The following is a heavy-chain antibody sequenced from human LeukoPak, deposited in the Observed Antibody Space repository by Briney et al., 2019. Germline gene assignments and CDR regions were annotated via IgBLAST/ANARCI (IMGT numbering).Heavy chain of an antibody. J-gene: IGHJ4*02. Sequence: PGRSLRLSCAASGFTFSSYGMHWVRQAPGKGLEWVAVIWYDGSNKYYADSVKGRFTISRDNSKNTLYLQMNSLRAEDTAVYYCARERKQQLVPITFDYWGQGTLVTVSS. D-gene: IGHD6-13*01. V-gene: IGHV3-33*01. CDR2: IWYDGSNK. CDR3: ARERKQQLVPITFDY. CDR1: GFTFSSYG.